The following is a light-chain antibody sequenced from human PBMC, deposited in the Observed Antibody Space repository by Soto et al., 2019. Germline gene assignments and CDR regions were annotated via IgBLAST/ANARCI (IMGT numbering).Light chain of an antibody. CDR3: QQTYHTPQT. CDR1: QSISNY. Sequence: IQVTQSPASLSASVGDRVTITCRASQSISNYLHWYQHKPGKAPKVLISSASTLQSGVPSRFSGVGSGTDFTLTISSLQPEDSATYYCQQTYHTPQTFGQGTKVEIK. CDR2: SAS. J-gene: IGKJ1*01. V-gene: IGKV1-39*01.